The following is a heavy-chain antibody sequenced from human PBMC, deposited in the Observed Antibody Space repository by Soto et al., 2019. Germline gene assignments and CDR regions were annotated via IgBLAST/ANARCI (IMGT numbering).Heavy chain of an antibody. CDR1: SGTFSSYS. V-gene: IGHV1-69*13. D-gene: IGHD1-7*01. Sequence: VKVSCKASSGTFSSYSISWGRQAPGQGLEWMGGIIPIFGIANYAQKFQGRVTITADESTSTAYMELSSLRSEDTAVYYCARETATGTYYYGMDVWGQGTTVTVSS. CDR2: IIPIFGIA. J-gene: IGHJ6*02. CDR3: ARETATGTYYYGMDV.